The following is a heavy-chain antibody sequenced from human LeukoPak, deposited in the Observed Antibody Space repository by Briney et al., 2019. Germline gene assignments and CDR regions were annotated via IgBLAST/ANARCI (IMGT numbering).Heavy chain of an antibody. CDR2: INSSGST. D-gene: IGHD3-9*01. CDR3: ARFDRFTANSYFDF. CDR1: GDSISRSHFY. Sequence: SETLSLTCTVSGDSISRSHFYWGWIRQPPGKGLEWIGNINSSGSTYYKPSLKSRVTMSIDTSKNHFSLKMKSVTVADTAVYYCARFDRFTANSYFDFWGQGTLVTVSS. J-gene: IGHJ4*02. V-gene: IGHV4-39*02.